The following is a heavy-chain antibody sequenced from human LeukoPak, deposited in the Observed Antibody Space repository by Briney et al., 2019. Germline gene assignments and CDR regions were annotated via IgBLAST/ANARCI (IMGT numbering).Heavy chain of an antibody. CDR3: AKGLRDITDWYFDL. V-gene: IGHV3-43*02. D-gene: IGHD5/OR15-5a*01. CDR2: ISGGGGST. CDR1: GFTFDDYA. J-gene: IGHJ2*01. Sequence: GGSLRLSCAASGFTFDDYAMHWVRQAPGKGLEWVSLISGGGGSTYYADSVKGRFTISRDNSKNSLYLQMNSLRTEDTALYYCAKGLRDITDWYFDLWGRGTLVTVSS.